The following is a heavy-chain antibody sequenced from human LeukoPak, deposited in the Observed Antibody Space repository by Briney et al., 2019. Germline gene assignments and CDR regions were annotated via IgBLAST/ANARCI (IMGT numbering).Heavy chain of an antibody. CDR1: GFTFSSYA. J-gene: IGHJ4*02. D-gene: IGHD3-22*01. CDR3: AKGPMIVVVITPFDY. CDR2: ISGSGGST. V-gene: IGHV3-23*01. Sequence: GGSLRLSCAASGFTFSSYAMSWVRQAPGKGLEWVSAISGSGGSTYYADSVKGRFTISRDNSKNTLYLQMNSLRADDTAVYYCAKGPMIVVVITPFDYWGQGTLVTVSS.